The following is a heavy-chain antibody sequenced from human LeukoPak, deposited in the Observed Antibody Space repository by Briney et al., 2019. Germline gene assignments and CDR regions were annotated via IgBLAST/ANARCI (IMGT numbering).Heavy chain of an antibody. Sequence: ASVKVSCKASGGTFSSYAISWVRQAPGQGLEWMGGIIPIFGTANYAQKFQGRVTITTDESTSTAYMELSSLRSDDTAVYYCARDFFPPGYGGKVPFDYWGQGTLVTVSS. CDR2: IIPIFGTA. D-gene: IGHD4-23*01. J-gene: IGHJ4*02. CDR3: ARDFFPPGYGGKVPFDY. CDR1: GGTFSSYA. V-gene: IGHV1-69*05.